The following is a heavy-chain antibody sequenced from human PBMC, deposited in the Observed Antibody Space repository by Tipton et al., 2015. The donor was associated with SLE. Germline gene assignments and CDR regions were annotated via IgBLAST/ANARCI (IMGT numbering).Heavy chain of an antibody. CDR2: ISSNGGST. V-gene: IGHV3-64D*06. CDR3: VKGAAWGSGSYYNVYYFDY. CDR1: GFTFSSYA. J-gene: IGHJ4*02. Sequence: GSLRLSCSASGFTFSSYAMHWVRQAPGKGLEYVSAISSNGGSTYYADSVKGRFTISRDNSKNTLYLQMSSLRAEDTAVYYCVKGAAWGSGSYYNVYYFDYWGQGTLVTVSS. D-gene: IGHD3-10*01.